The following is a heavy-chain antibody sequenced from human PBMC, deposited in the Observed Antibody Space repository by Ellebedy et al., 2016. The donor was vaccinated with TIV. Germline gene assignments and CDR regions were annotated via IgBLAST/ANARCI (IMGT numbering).Heavy chain of an antibody. D-gene: IGHD5-18*01. J-gene: IGHJ4*02. CDR3: TFTGYSLTGYFDY. V-gene: IGHV1-3*01. CDR1: GYTFTSYA. Sequence: ASVKVSXXASGYTFTSYAMHWVRQAPGQRLEWMGWINAGNGNTKYSQKFQGRVTITRDTSASTAYMELSSLRSEDTAVYYCTFTGYSLTGYFDYWGQGTLVTVSS. CDR2: INAGNGNT.